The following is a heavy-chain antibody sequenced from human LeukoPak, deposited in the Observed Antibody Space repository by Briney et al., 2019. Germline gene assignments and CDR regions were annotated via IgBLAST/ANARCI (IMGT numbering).Heavy chain of an antibody. Sequence: PGGSLRLSCAASGFTFRDYWMSWVRQAPGKGLEWVANIKQDGIEKLYVDSVKGRFTISRDNAKDTLYLQMNSLRVEDTAVYYRANSRTGYGLLDVWGKGTTVTVS. CDR3: ANSRTGYGLLDV. CDR2: IKQDGIEK. J-gene: IGHJ6*03. V-gene: IGHV3-7*01. CDR1: GFTFRDYW. D-gene: IGHD5-18*01.